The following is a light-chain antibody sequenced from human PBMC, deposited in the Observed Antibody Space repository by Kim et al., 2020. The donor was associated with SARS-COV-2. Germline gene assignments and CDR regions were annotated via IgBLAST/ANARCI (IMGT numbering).Light chain of an antibody. V-gene: IGKV3-20*01. CDR1: QTVNNNY. CDR2: GAS. CDR3: QQYGTSVLYS. Sequence: EIVLTQSPGTLSLSPGERATLSCRASQTVNNNYLAWYQQKPGQTPRLLIYGASSSATGIPDRFSGSGSGTDFTLTISRLEPEDFAVYYCQQYGTSVLYSFGQGTKLEI. J-gene: IGKJ2*03.